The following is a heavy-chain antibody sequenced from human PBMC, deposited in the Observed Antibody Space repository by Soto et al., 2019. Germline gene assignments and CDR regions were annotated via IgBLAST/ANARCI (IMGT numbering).Heavy chain of an antibody. CDR3: ARRGGSSSGYYYYAMDV. J-gene: IGHJ6*02. CDR2: IYSNGDT. D-gene: IGHD6-6*01. V-gene: IGHV4-31*03. CDR1: SESMNSGGYY. Sequence: SETLSLTCSVSSESMNSGGYYWSWIRQHPGKGLEWIGYIYSNGDTYYNPSLKSRVTISVDTSKKQFSLNLTSVTAADTAVYYCARRGGSSSGYYYYAMDVWGQGTTVTVSS.